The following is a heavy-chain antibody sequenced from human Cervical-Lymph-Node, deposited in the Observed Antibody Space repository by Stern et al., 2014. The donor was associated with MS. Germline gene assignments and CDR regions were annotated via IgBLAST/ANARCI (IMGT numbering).Heavy chain of an antibody. CDR1: GYTFTSYW. CDR2: IFPGGSDI. V-gene: IGHV5-51*01. J-gene: IGHJ4*02. Sequence: VQLVQSGPEVKRHGESLKISCQASGYTFTSYWIGWVRQMPGKGLEWIAIIFPGGSDIRYSPSFQGQFTISADKSSSTAYLQWNNLKASDTAIYYCARQRYFDYWGQGTLVTVSS. CDR3: ARQRYFDY.